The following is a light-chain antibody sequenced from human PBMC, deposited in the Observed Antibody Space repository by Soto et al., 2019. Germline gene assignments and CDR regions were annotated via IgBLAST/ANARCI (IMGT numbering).Light chain of an antibody. V-gene: IGLV1-47*01. Sequence: QSVVTQPPSVSGTPGQRVTISCSGSSSNIGSSYVYWYQQLPGTAPKLLIYRNNQWPSGVPDRFSGSKAGTSASLVISGLRSEDEADYYCSAYTVSRTYVFGTGTKLTVL. J-gene: IGLJ1*01. CDR1: SSNIGSSY. CDR3: SAYTVSRTYV. CDR2: RNN.